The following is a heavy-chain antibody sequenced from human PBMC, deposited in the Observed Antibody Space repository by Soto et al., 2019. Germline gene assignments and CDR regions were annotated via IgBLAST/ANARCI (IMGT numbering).Heavy chain of an antibody. CDR3: AKRTVGWYFDL. J-gene: IGHJ2*01. Sequence: VGSLRLSCAASGFTFSSYAMSWVRQAPGKGLEWVSAISGSGDSTYYADSVKGRFTISRDNSKNTLYLQMNSLRAEDTAVYYCAKRTVGWYFDLWGRGTLVTVSS. V-gene: IGHV3-23*01. CDR2: ISGSGDST. D-gene: IGHD4-17*01. CDR1: GFTFSSYA.